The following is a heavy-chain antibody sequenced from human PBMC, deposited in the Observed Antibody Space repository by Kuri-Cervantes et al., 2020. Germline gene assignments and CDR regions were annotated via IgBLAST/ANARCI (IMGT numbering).Heavy chain of an antibody. CDR3: ATKIAAAGHMEIYYYYGMDV. Sequence: SVKVSCKASGGTFSSYAISWVRQAPGQGLEWMGGIIPIFGTANYAQKFQGRVTMTEDTSTDTAYMELSSLRSEDTAVYYCATKIAAAGHMEIYYYYGMDVWGQGTTVTVSS. CDR1: GGTFSSYA. CDR2: IIPIFGTA. D-gene: IGHD6-13*01. V-gene: IGHV1-69*06. J-gene: IGHJ6*02.